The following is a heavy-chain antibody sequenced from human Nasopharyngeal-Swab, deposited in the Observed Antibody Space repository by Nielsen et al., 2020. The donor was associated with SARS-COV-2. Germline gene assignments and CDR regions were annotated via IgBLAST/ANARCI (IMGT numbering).Heavy chain of an antibody. CDR2: INGSGGST. CDR3: AKAAEGYYDILTGYSIMYYFDY. D-gene: IGHD3-9*01. CDR1: GFTFSSYA. Sequence: GESLKISCAASGFTFSSYAMSWVRRAPGKGLEWVSAINGSGGSTYYADSVKGRFTISRDNSKNTLYLQMNSLRAEDTAVYYCAKAAEGYYDILTGYSIMYYFDYWGQGTLVTVSS. J-gene: IGHJ4*02. V-gene: IGHV3-23*01.